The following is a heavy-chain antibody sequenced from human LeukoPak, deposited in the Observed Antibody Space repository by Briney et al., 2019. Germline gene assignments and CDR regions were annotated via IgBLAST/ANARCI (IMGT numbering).Heavy chain of an antibody. V-gene: IGHV4-39*07. J-gene: IGHJ4*02. CDR2: IYHSGST. CDR1: GGSISSSSNY. CDR3: ARDGSSSFDY. Sequence: SETLSLTCTVSGGSISSSSNYWGWIRQPPGKGLEWIGTIYHSGSTNYNPSLKSRVTISVDKSKNQFSLKLSSVTAADTAVYYCARDGSSSFDYWGQGTLVTVSS. D-gene: IGHD6-13*01.